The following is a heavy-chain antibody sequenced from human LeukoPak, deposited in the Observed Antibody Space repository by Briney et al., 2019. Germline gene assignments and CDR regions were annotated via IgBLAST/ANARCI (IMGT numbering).Heavy chain of an antibody. CDR2: INPNSGGT. D-gene: IGHD1-26*01. Sequence: HVASVKVSCKASGGTFSSYAINWVRQAPGQGLEWVGWINPNSGGTNYAQKFQGRVTMTRDTSISTAYMELSRLRSDDTAVYYCARAGVGATPRAFDIWGQGTMVTVSS. CDR3: ARAGVGATPRAFDI. J-gene: IGHJ3*02. V-gene: IGHV1-2*02. CDR1: GGTFSSYA.